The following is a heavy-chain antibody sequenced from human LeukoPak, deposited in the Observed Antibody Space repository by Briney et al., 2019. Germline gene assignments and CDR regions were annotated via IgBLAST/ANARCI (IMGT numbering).Heavy chain of an antibody. Sequence: GGSLRLSCAASGFTFSSYSMNWVRQAPGKGLEWVSSISSSSSYIYYADSVKGRFTISRHNAKNSLYLQMNSLRAGDTAVYYCARISSSWHYFDYWGQGTLVTVSS. CDR3: ARISSSWHYFDY. CDR2: ISSSSSYI. J-gene: IGHJ4*02. D-gene: IGHD6-13*01. V-gene: IGHV3-21*01. CDR1: GFTFSSYS.